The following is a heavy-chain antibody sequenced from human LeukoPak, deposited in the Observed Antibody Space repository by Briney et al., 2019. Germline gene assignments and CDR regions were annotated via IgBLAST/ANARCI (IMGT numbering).Heavy chain of an antibody. CDR2: IYYSGST. Sequence: PSETLSLTCTVSGGSISSSSYYWGCIRQPPGKGLECIGSIYYSGSTYYNPSLKSRVTISVDTSKNQFSLKLSSVTAADTAVYYCARYIVGATTEIDYWGQGTLVTVSS. CDR3: ARYIVGATTEIDY. D-gene: IGHD1-26*01. CDR1: GGSISSSSYY. J-gene: IGHJ4*02. V-gene: IGHV4-39*07.